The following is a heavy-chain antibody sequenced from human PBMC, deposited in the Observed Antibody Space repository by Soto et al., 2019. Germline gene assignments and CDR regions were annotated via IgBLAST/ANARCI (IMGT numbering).Heavy chain of an antibody. V-gene: IGHV3-74*01. D-gene: IGHD2-21*02. J-gene: IGHJ4*02. CDR1: GFTFSNYW. CDR2: VNSDESST. CDR3: VCCECGRTAVVTGMGANGY. Sequence: VQLVASGGDLVQPGGSLRISCAASGFTFSNYWMHWVRQGPGKGLVWVSRVNSDESSTSYADSVEGRFTISGDNAKNTVYLEMISLRCEDTALYCCVCCECGRTAVVTGMGANGYWGQGTVVTVSS.